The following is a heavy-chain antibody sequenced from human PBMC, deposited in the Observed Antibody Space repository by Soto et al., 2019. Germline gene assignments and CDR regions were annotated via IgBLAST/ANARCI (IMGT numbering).Heavy chain of an antibody. Sequence: QVQLVQSGAEVKKPGSSVKVSCKASGGTFSSYAISWVRQAPGQGLEWMGGILPIFGTANYAQKFQGRVTMTADESTSTAYMELSSLRAEDTAVYYCAATGYSIHFFDYWGQGTLVTVSS. D-gene: IGHD6-13*01. CDR3: AATGYSIHFFDY. V-gene: IGHV1-69*12. CDR1: GGTFSSYA. J-gene: IGHJ4*02. CDR2: ILPIFGTA.